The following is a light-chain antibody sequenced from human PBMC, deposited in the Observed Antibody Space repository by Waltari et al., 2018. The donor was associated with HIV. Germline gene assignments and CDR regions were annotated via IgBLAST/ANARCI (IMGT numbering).Light chain of an antibody. CDR1: RMGLPY. J-gene: IGLJ2*01. CDR3: QAWDTTNVI. CDR2: QND. Sequence: SFELAQPPSVSVSPGQTASIPCSGDRMGLPYINWYFQQSGRAPVLVIHQNDKRPSGIAERFSGSKSGNTASLTISGAQAMDEGDYYCQAWDTTNVIFGGGTKLTVL. V-gene: IGLV3-1*01.